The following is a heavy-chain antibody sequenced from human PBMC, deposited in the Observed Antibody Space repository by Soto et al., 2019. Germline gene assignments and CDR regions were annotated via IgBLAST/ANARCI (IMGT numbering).Heavy chain of an antibody. CDR1: GFTFSNHW. Sequence: GGSLRLSCAASGFTFSNHWMHWVRQAPGKGLVWVSRINSDGSTTTYADSVKGRFTISRHNAKNTLYLQLNSLRAEDTAVYYCAKDRKNTMVRGVINWFDPWGQGTLVTVSS. J-gene: IGHJ5*02. CDR3: AKDRKNTMVRGVINWFDP. D-gene: IGHD3-10*01. V-gene: IGHV3-74*01. CDR2: INSDGSTT.